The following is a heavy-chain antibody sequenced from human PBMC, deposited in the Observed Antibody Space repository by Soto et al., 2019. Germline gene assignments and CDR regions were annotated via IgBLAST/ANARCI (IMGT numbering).Heavy chain of an antibody. CDR3: VRARSTDSRPDY. Sequence: AGGSLRLSCAASGFSITDFAISWVRLAPRKGLEWVATITSSSSYIYYEDSLKGRFTISRDNAKNSLFLQLDSLRAEDTAVYFCVRARSTDSRPDYWGQGTLVTVSS. CDR2: ITSSSSYI. J-gene: IGHJ4*02. CDR1: GFSITDFA. V-gene: IGHV3-21*01. D-gene: IGHD1-1*01.